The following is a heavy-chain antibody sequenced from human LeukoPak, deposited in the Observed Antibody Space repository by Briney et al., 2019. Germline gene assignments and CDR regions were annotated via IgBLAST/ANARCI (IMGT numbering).Heavy chain of an antibody. CDR3: AKVDDSSGYPFDY. D-gene: IGHD3-22*01. CDR1: RFTFSSYG. CDR2: ISYDGSNK. V-gene: IGHV3-30*18. Sequence: GGSLRLSCAASRFTFSSYGMHWVRQAPGKGLEWVAVISYDGSNKYYADSVKGRFTISRDNSKNTLYLQMNSLRAEDTAVYYCAKVDDSSGYPFDYWGQGTLVTVSS. J-gene: IGHJ4*02.